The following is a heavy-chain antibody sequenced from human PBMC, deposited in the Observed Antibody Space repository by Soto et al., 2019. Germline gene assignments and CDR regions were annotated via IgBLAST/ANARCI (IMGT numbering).Heavy chain of an antibody. CDR3: ARGADYYYYMDV. CDR1: GGSISSSSYY. J-gene: IGHJ6*03. Sequence: SETLSLTCTVSGGSISSSSYYWGWIRQPPGKGLEWIGNIYYSGSTYYNPSLKSRVTISVDTSKNQFSLKLSSVTAADTAVYYCARGADYYYYMDVWGKGTTVTVSS. CDR2: IYYSGST. D-gene: IGHD6-13*01. V-gene: IGHV4-39*07.